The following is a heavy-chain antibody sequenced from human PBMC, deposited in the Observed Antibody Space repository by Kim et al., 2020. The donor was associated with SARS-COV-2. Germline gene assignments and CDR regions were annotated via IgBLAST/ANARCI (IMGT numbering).Heavy chain of an antibody. CDR1: GGSISSYF. CDR2: SYYSGST. D-gene: IGHD3-16*01. V-gene: IGHV4-59*08. Sequence: SETLSLTCTVSGGSISSYFWSWIRQPPGKGLEWIGYSYYSGSTNYNPSLKSRVTISVDTSKNQFSLKLSSVTAADTAVYYCARHSRGQEYFDYVWGSKPFDYWGQGTLVTVSS. CDR3: ARHSRGQEYFDYVWGSKPFDY. J-gene: IGHJ4*02.